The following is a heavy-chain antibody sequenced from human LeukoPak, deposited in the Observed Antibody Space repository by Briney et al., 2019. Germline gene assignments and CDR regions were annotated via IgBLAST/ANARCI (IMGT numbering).Heavy chain of an antibody. Sequence: GGSLRLSCAASGFTFDSKAMSWVRQAPGKGLEWVLDISGSGTTTDYADSVKGRFTISRDNSKNTLYLQMNSLRAEDTAVYYCAKDIQTYYDILTGYYPLDYWGQGTLVTVSS. CDR2: ISGSGTTT. J-gene: IGHJ4*02. D-gene: IGHD3-9*01. CDR1: GFTFDSKA. CDR3: AKDIQTYYDILTGYYPLDY. V-gene: IGHV3-23*01.